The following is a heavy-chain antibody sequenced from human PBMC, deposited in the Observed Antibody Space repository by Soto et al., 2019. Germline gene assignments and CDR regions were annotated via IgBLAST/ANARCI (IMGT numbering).Heavy chain of an antibody. CDR2: IGGEAVST. D-gene: IGHD1-26*01. CDR3: AKDSTSFNGIYDPFDI. Sequence: EEQLLESGGGLVQPGGSLRLSCEASGFIFSNYAMSWVRQGPGKGLEWVSVIGGEAVSTNCADSVKGRCTVSRDNSKNTVYLQLDSLRDDDTAVYYCAKDSTSFNGIYDPFDIWGQGTMVTVSS. CDR1: GFIFSNYA. V-gene: IGHV3-23*01. J-gene: IGHJ3*02.